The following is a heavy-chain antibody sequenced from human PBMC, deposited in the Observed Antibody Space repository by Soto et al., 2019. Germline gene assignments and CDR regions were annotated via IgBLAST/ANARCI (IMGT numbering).Heavy chain of an antibody. CDR2: MNPNSGNT. CDR1: GYTFTSYD. Sequence: ASVKVSCKASGYTFTSYDINWVRQATGQGLEWMGWMNPNSGNTGYAQKFQGRVTMTRNTSISTAYMELSSLRSEDTAVYYCARYGLXGGSPVLAPDYYYGMDVWGQGTTVTVSS. J-gene: IGHJ6*02. V-gene: IGHV1-8*01. CDR3: ARYGLXGGSPVLAPDYYYGMDV. D-gene: IGHD2-15*01.